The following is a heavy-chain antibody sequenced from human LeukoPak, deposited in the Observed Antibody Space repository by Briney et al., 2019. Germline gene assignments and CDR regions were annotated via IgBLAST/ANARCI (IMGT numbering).Heavy chain of an antibody. CDR2: TYYRSKWYN. V-gene: IGHV6-1*01. Sequence: SQTLSLTCAISGDSVSSNSAAWNWIRQSPSRGLEWLGRTYYRSKWYNDYAVSVKSRITINPDTSKNQFSLQLNSVPPEDTAVYYCARGTGYSSSPGSYYFDYWGQGTLVTVSS. D-gene: IGHD6-6*01. CDR3: ARGTGYSSSPGSYYFDY. CDR1: GDSVSSNSAA. J-gene: IGHJ4*02.